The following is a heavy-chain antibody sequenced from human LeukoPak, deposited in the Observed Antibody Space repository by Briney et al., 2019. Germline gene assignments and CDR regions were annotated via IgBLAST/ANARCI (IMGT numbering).Heavy chain of an antibody. V-gene: IGHV1-2*02. CDR3: ARANRITMVRGTMSY. D-gene: IGHD3-10*01. Sequence: KPGASVKVSCKASGYTFTGYYMHWVRQAPGQGLEWMGWINPNSGGTNYAQKFQGRVTMTMDTSISTAYMELSRLRSDDTAVYYCARANRITMVRGTMSYWGQGTLVTVSS. CDR1: GYTFTGYY. J-gene: IGHJ4*02. CDR2: INPNSGGT.